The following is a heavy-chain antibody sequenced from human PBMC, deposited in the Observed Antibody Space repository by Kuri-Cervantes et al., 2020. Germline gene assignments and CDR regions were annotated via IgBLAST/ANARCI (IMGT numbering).Heavy chain of an antibody. CDR2: IIPFFATA. D-gene: IGHD6-6*01. J-gene: IGHJ3*02. CDR1: GATFHPYS. V-gene: IGHV1-69*05. CDR3: ARGRSIAARWAFDI. Sequence: SVKVSCKTSGATFHPYSFTWVRQARGQGLEWLGGIIPFFATAKYTQKFQGRVTITTDESTSTAYMELSSLRSEDTAVYYCARGRSIAARWAFDIWGQGTMVTVSS.